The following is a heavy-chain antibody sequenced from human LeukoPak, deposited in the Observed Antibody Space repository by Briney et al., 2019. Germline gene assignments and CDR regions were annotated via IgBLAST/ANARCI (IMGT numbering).Heavy chain of an antibody. CDR3: ARDCSSTSCYGQLPSYYFDY. J-gene: IGHJ4*02. V-gene: IGHV1-69*05. D-gene: IGHD2-2*01. CDR2: IIPIFGTA. CDR1: GGTFSSYA. Sequence: SVKVSCKASGGTFSSYAISWMRQAPGQGLEWMGRIIPIFGTANYAQKFQGRVTITTDESTSTAYMELSSLRSEDTAVYYCARDCSSTSCYGQLPSYYFDYWGQGTLVTVSS.